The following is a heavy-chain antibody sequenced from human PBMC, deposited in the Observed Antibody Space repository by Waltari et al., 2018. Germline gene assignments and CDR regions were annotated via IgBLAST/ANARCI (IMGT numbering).Heavy chain of an antibody. CDR2: IYYSGST. Sequence: QLQLQESGPGLVKPSETLSLTCTVSGGSISSSSYYWGWLRQPPGKGLEWIGSIYYSGSTYYNPSLKSRVTISVDTSKNQFSLKLSSVTAADTAVYYCARHSDCCSGPPFDYWGQGTLVTVSS. J-gene: IGHJ4*02. V-gene: IGHV4-39*01. CDR3: ARHSDCCSGPPFDY. CDR1: GGSISSSSYY. D-gene: IGHD3-3*01.